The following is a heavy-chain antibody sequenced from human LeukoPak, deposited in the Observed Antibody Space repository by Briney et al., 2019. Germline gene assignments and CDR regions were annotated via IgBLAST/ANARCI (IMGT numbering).Heavy chain of an antibody. V-gene: IGHV3-64D*09. D-gene: IGHD3-22*01. CDR2: ISSNGGNT. CDR1: GFTFSNYA. Sequence: PGGSLRLSCSASGFTFSNYAMHWVRQAPGKGLEYVSAISSNGGNTYYSDSVKGRFTISRDNSKNTLYLQMSSLRAEGTAVYYCVKSSGDYFDSSGILYAFDIWGQGTMVTVSS. CDR3: VKSSGDYFDSSGILYAFDI. J-gene: IGHJ3*02.